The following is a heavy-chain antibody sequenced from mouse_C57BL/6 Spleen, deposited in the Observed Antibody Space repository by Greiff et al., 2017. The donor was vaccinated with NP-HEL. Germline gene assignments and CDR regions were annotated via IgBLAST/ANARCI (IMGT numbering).Heavy chain of an antibody. Sequence: QVQLQQSGAELVKPGASVKISCKASGYAFSSYWMNWVKQRPGKGLEWIGQIYPGDGDTNYNGKFKGKATLTADKSSSTAYMQLSSLTSEDAAVDFCASDYGNYVWFAYWGQGTLVTVSA. D-gene: IGHD2-1*01. CDR1: GYAFSSYW. CDR3: ASDYGNYVWFAY. J-gene: IGHJ3*01. CDR2: IYPGDGDT. V-gene: IGHV1-80*01.